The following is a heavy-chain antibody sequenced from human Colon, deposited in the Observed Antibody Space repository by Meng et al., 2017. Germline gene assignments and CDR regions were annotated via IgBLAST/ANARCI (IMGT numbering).Heavy chain of an antibody. V-gene: IGHV5-51*01. Sequence: GGSLRLSCKGSGYSFTSYWIGWVRQMPGKGLEWMGIIYPGDPDTRYSPSFQGQVTISADQSISTAYLQWSSLKASDTAMYYCARLARTGPDYYYYGMDVWGQGTTVTVSS. CDR3: ARLARTGPDYYYYGMDV. CDR2: IYPGDPDT. J-gene: IGHJ6*02. CDR1: GYSFTSYW.